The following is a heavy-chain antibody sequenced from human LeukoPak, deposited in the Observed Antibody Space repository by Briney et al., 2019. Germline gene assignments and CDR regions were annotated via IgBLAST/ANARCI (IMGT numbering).Heavy chain of an antibody. CDR2: IKQDGSEK. D-gene: IGHD3-10*01. J-gene: IGHJ6*02. CDR1: GSTISNYW. CDR3: ARWYGGSGSWVLDV. Sequence: GGSLRLSCAASGSTISNYWMSWVRQAPGKGLEWVANIKQDGSEKKYVDSVKGRFSISRDNAKNSLYLQIYSLRVEDTAGYYCARWYGGSGSWVLDVWGQGTTVTVSS. V-gene: IGHV3-7*04.